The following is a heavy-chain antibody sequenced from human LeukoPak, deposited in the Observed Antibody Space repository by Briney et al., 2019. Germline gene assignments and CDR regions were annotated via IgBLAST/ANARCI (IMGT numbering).Heavy chain of an antibody. Sequence: GGSLRLSCAASGFTFDDYGMSWVRQAPGKGLEWVSSITGSATTTYYADSVKGRFTISRDNSNNTLYLQMNSLRAEDTAVYYCAKAEDYGLGEFSFENWFDPWGQGTLVIVSS. J-gene: IGHJ5*02. D-gene: IGHD3-16*01. V-gene: IGHV3-23*01. CDR2: ITGSATTT. CDR3: AKAEDYGLGEFSFENWFDP. CDR1: GFTFDDYG.